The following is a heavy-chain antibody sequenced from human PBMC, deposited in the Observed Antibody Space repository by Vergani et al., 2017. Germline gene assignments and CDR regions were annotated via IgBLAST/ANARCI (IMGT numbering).Heavy chain of an antibody. CDR3: ARHRGSGGFFPSSYLYGVDV. J-gene: IGHJ6*02. CDR2: IHHSGDT. CDR1: DSSIMTNPY. D-gene: IGHD3-10*01. V-gene: IGHV4-38-2*01. Sequence: QVQLQESGPGLVKPSETLTLTCDVSDSSIMTNPYWGWFRQSPGKGLEWIGCIHHSGDTHYNSSLKSRVSISFVSSSKFSLSLTSVTAADTAIYYCARHRGSGGFFPSSYLYGVDVWGHGTTVTVSS.